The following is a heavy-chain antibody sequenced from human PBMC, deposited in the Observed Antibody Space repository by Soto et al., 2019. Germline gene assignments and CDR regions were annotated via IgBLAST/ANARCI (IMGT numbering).Heavy chain of an antibody. CDR3: AREMELLNGMVV. Sequence: PSETLSLTCTVSGGSISSGGYYWSRIRQHPGKGLEWIGYIYYSGSTYYNPSLKSRVTISVDTSKNQFSLKLGSVTAADTAVYYCAREMELLNGMVVWGQGTTVTVSS. D-gene: IGHD1-7*01. CDR2: IYYSGST. CDR1: GGSISSGGYY. V-gene: IGHV4-31*03. J-gene: IGHJ6*02.